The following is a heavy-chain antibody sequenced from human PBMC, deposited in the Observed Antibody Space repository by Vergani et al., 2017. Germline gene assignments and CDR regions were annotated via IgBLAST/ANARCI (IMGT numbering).Heavy chain of an antibody. J-gene: IGHJ4*02. CDR1: GDSVISTDYH. V-gene: IGHV4-39*01. D-gene: IGHD2-15*01. CDR2: MDYSGST. CDR3: ASKRGACRAAYCHSYDF. Sequence: QVQLQESGPGLVKPLETLSLTCTVPGDSVISTDYHWGWICQPPGKGLGWIGSMDYSGSTSYNPSRESRISISFETPKNQFSLRLTSVTAADTAVYYCASKRGACRAAYCHSYDFWGPGTLVGVSS.